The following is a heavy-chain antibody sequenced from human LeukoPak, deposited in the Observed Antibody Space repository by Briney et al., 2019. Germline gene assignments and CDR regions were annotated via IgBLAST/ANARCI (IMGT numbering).Heavy chain of an antibody. J-gene: IGHJ4*02. V-gene: IGHV3-30-3*01. CDR3: ARDTRERWLQLHY. D-gene: IGHD5-24*01. CDR1: GFTFSSYA. Sequence: GRSLRLSCAASGFTFSSYAMHWVRQAPGKGLEWVAVISYDGSNKYYADSVKGRFTISRDNSKNTLYLQMNSLRAEDTAVYYCARDTRERWLQLHYWGQGTLVTVSS. CDR2: ISYDGSNK.